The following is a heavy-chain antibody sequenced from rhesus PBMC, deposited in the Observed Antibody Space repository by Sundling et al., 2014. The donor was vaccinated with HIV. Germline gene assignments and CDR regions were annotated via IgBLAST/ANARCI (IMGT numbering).Heavy chain of an antibody. CDR3: ARRLLGSFDY. CDR1: GDSINSNY. Sequence: QVQLQESGPGLVKPSETLSLTCAVSGDSINSNYWNWIRQPPGKELEWIGHISDNGRNAAYNPSLKSRVSISMDTSNNQFSLKLTSVTAADTAVYYCARRLLGSFDYWGQGVLVTVSS. V-gene: IGHV4-173*01. J-gene: IGHJ4*01. D-gene: IGHD3-34*01. CDR2: ISDNGRNA.